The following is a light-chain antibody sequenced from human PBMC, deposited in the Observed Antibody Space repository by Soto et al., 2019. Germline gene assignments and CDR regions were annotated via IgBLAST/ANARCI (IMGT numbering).Light chain of an antibody. V-gene: IGKV2-28*01. CDR1: QSLLHSNGYNY. CDR2: LGS. CDR3: MQALQTPPWT. Sequence: DIVMTQSPLSLPVTPGEPASISCRSSQSLLHSNGYNYLDWYLQKPGQSPQLLIYLGSNRASGVPDRFRGRGTGTNFTLKISRVEAEDVGVYYCMQALQTPPWTFGQGTKLEI. J-gene: IGKJ2*02.